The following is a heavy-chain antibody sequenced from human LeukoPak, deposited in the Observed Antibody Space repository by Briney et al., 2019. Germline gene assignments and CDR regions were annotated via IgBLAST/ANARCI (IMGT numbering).Heavy chain of an antibody. V-gene: IGHV4-39*01. J-gene: IGHJ4*02. Sequence: PSETLSLTCTVSGGSISSSSYYWGWIRQPPGKGLEWIGSIYYSGSTYYNPSLKSRVTISVDTSKNQFSLKLSSVTAADTAVYYCARLEVGATLYYFDYWGQGTLVTVSS. CDR2: IYYSGST. D-gene: IGHD1-26*01. CDR3: ARLEVGATLYYFDY. CDR1: GGSISSSSYY.